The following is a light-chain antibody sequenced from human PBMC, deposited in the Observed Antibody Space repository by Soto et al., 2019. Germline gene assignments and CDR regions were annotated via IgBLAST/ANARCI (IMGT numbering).Light chain of an antibody. CDR1: SSNIGSNT. CDR2: SNN. Sequence: QPVLAHPPSASGTPGQRVTISCSGSSSNIGSNTVNWYQQLPGTAPKLLIYSNNQRPSGVPDRFSGSKSGTSASLAISGLQSEDEADYYCAAWDDSLNGDVFGTGTKVPS. V-gene: IGLV1-44*01. J-gene: IGLJ1*01. CDR3: AAWDDSLNGDV.